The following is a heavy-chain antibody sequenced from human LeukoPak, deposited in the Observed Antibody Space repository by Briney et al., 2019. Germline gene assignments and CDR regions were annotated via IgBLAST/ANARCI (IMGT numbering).Heavy chain of an antibody. CDR3: ARDGNFGGYDHYFDY. D-gene: IGHD5-12*01. Sequence: SETLSLTCTVSGGSISSGGYYWSWIRQHPGKGLEWIGYIYYSGSTYYNPSLKSRVTISVDTSKNQFSLKLSSVTAADTAVYYCARDGNFGGYDHYFDYWGQGTLVTVSS. CDR2: IYYSGST. CDR1: GGSISSGGYY. V-gene: IGHV4-31*03. J-gene: IGHJ4*02.